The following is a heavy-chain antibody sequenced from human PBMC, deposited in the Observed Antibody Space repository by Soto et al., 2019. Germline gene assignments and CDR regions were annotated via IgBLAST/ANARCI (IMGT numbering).Heavy chain of an antibody. Sequence: QVTLKESGPVLVKPTETLTLTCTVSGFSLSNTRMGVSWIRQPPEKALEWLAHIFSNDEKSYTTSLKSRLTISKDTSKSQVVLTLTNMDPVDTATYYCARMGDLGLVQDAFDIWGQGTMVTVSS. CDR2: IFSNDEK. CDR3: ARMGDLGLVQDAFDI. CDR1: GFSLSNTRMG. D-gene: IGHD3-10*01. J-gene: IGHJ3*02. V-gene: IGHV2-26*01.